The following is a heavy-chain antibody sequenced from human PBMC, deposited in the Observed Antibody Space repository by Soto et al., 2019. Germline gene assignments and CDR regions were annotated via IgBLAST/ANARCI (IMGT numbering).Heavy chain of an antibody. CDR2: ISAYNGNT. V-gene: IGHV1-18*04. Sequence: QVQLVQSGAEVKKPGASVKVSCKASGYAFTSYGISWVRQAPGQGLEWMGWISAYNGNTNYAQKLLGRVTMTTDTSTSTAFMELRSLRSDDTAVYYCARVPIEKGTVVTRYAFDILGQGTIVTVSS. CDR1: GYAFTSYG. CDR3: ARVPIEKGTVVTRYAFDI. D-gene: IGHD2-21*02. J-gene: IGHJ3*02.